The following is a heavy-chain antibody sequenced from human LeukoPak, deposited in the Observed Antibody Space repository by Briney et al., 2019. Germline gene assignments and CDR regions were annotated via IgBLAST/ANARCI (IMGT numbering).Heavy chain of an antibody. CDR3: ARRKVLNTASMGYYYYYMDV. CDR2: ITSSGTYI. D-gene: IGHD5-18*01. CDR1: GFTFNNYN. Sequence: GGSLRLSCAASGFTFNNYNMNWVRQAPGKALEWVSSITSSGTYIFYADSVKGRFTISRDNAKNSLYLQMNSLRAEDTAVYYCARRKVLNTASMGYYYYYMDVWGKGTTVTVSS. J-gene: IGHJ6*03. V-gene: IGHV3-21*01.